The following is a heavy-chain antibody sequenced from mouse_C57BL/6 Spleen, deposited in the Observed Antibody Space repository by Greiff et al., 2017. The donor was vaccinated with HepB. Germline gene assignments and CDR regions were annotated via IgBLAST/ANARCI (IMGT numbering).Heavy chain of an antibody. CDR2: IDPSDSYT. CDR3: ARRGNYYGSSYDAMDY. CDR1: GYTFTSYW. D-gene: IGHD1-1*01. J-gene: IGHJ4*01. V-gene: IGHV1-69*01. Sequence: QVQLKQPGAELVMPGASVKLSCKASGYTFTSYWMHWVKQRPGQGLEWIGEIDPSDSYTNYNQKFKGKSTLTVDKSSSTAYMQLSSLTSEDSAVYYCARRGNYYGSSYDAMDYWGQGTSVTVSS.